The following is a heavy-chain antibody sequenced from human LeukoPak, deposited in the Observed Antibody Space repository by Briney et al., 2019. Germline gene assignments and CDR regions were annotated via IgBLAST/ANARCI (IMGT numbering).Heavy chain of an antibody. V-gene: IGHV1-46*01. D-gene: IGHD4-17*01. Sequence: ASVKVSCKASGYTFTSYDINWVRQATGQGLEWMGIINPSGGSTSYAQKFQGRVTMTRDTSTSTVYMELSSLRSEDTAVYYCARFTVTNYYFDYWGQGTLITVSS. CDR2: INPSGGST. CDR1: GYTFTSYD. CDR3: ARFTVTNYYFDY. J-gene: IGHJ4*02.